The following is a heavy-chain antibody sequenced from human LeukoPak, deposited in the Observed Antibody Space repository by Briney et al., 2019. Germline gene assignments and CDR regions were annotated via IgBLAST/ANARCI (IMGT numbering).Heavy chain of an antibody. V-gene: IGHV3-48*01. CDR2: ICSSSSTI. D-gene: IGHD3-10*01. CDR1: GFTFSTYS. J-gene: IGHJ4*02. Sequence: PGGSLRLSCAASGFTFSTYSMNWVRQAPGRGLEWLSYICSSSSTIYSADSMKGGFTVSRDNAKNSLYLQRNSLRAEDTAVYYCARGYYGSGSYWDYCGRGTLVTVSS. CDR3: ARGYYGSGSYWDY.